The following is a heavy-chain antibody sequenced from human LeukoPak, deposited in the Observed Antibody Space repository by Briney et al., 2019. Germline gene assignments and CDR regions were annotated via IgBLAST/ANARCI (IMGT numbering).Heavy chain of an antibody. J-gene: IGHJ4*02. CDR2: ITSTGSTI. V-gene: IGHV3-48*01. D-gene: IGHD3-22*01. CDR1: GFTFSNYN. CDR3: AKDTSLYYDSSGCPLDY. Sequence: QPGGSLRLSCAASGFTFSNYNMKWVRQAPGKGLEWVSYITSTGSTIYYADSVKGRFTISRDNSKNTLYLQMNSLRAEDTAVYYCAKDTSLYYDSSGCPLDYWGQGTLVTVSS.